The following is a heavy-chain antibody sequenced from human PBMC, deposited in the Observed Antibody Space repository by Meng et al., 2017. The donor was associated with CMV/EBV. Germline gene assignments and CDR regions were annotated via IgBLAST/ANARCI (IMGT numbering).Heavy chain of an antibody. CDR2: IYSGGST. V-gene: IGHV3-66*02. Sequence: GGSLRLSCAASGFTVSSNYMSWVRQAPGKGLEWVSVIYSGGSTYYADSVKGRFTISRDNSKNTLYLQMSSLRAEDTAVYYCARDIHDAFDIWGQGTMVTVSS. CDR1: GFTVSSNY. CDR3: ARDIHDAFDI. D-gene: IGHD2-15*01. J-gene: IGHJ3*02.